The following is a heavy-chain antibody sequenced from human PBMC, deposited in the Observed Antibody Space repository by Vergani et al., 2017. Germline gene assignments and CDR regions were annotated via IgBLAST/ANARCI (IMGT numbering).Heavy chain of an antibody. V-gene: IGHV4-34*01. CDR1: GGSFSGYY. J-gene: IGHJ5*02. CDR2: INHSGST. Sequence: QVQLQQWGAGLLKPSETLSLTCAVYGGSFSGYYWSWIRQPPGKGLEWIGEINHSGSTNYNPSLKSRVTISVDTSKNQFSLKLSSVTAADTAVYYCARDGIEWELLGAYNWFDPWGQGTLVTVSS. D-gene: IGHD1-26*01. CDR3: ARDGIEWELLGAYNWFDP.